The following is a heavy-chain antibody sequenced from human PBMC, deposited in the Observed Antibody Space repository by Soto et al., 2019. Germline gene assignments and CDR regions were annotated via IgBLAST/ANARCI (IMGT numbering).Heavy chain of an antibody. J-gene: IGHJ4*02. CDR2: ISHDGSNT. CDR1: GFTFSSYG. CDR3: HLAVAGTNDY. V-gene: IGHV3-30*03. Sequence: GGSLRFSCAASGFTFSSYGMHWVRQAPGKGLEWVAVISHDGSNTYYADSVKGRFTVSRDNSKNTLYLQMNSLRAEDTAVYYCHLAVAGTNDYWGQGTLVTVSS. D-gene: IGHD6-19*01.